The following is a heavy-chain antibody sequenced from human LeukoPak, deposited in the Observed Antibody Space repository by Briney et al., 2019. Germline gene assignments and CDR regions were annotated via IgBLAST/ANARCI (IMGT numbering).Heavy chain of an antibody. D-gene: IGHD6-13*01. V-gene: IGHV3-30*03. Sequence: GRSLRLSCAASGFTFSSYGMHWVRQAPGKGLEWVAVISYDGSNKYYADSVKGRFTISRDNSKNTLYLQMNSLRAEDTAVYSCARFISSSWYFDYWGQGTLVTVSS. CDR1: GFTFSSYG. CDR3: ARFISSSWYFDY. J-gene: IGHJ4*02. CDR2: ISYDGSNK.